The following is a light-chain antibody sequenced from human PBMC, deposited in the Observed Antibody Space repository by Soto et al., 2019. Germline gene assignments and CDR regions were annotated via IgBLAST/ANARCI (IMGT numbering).Light chain of an antibody. Sequence: EIVLTQSPGTLSLSPGERATLSCRASQSVSSSYLAWYQQKPGQAPRPLIYGASRRAIGIPDRFSGSGSGTDFTLIISRLEPEDFAVYYCQHYGSSPLTFGGGTKVEIK. CDR2: GAS. CDR1: QSVSSSY. CDR3: QHYGSSPLT. J-gene: IGKJ4*01. V-gene: IGKV3-20*01.